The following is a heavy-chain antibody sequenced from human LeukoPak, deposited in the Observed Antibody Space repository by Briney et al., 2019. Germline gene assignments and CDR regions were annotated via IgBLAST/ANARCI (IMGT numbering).Heavy chain of an antibody. CDR2: ISYDGSNK. V-gene: IGHV3-30*18. CDR1: GFTFSSYG. CDR3: AKGAFGCSSTSCYPYYCYGMDV. J-gene: IGHJ6*04. Sequence: GGSLRLSCAASGFTFSSYGMHWVRQTPGKGLEWVAVISYDGSNKYYADSVKGRFTISRDNSKNTLYLQMNSLRAEDTAVYYCAKGAFGCSSTSCYPYYCYGMDVWGKGTTVTVSS. D-gene: IGHD2-2*01.